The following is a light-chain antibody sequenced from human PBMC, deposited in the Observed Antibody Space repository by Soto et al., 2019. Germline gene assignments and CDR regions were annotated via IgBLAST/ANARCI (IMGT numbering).Light chain of an antibody. CDR1: SGVNFATYR. V-gene: IGLV5-45*03. CDR3: LIWHNNAWV. CDR2: YKSDSDN. Sequence: QSVLPQPSSLSASPGASASLTCTLHSGVNFATYRIYWYQQKPGSPPQYLLRYKSDSDNQQGSGVPSRFSGFKDTSANAVVLLIAGLQSEDEADYYCLIWHNNAWVFGGGTKLTVL. J-gene: IGLJ3*02.